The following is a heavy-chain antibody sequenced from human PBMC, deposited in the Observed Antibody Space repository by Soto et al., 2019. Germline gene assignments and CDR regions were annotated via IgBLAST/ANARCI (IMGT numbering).Heavy chain of an antibody. V-gene: IGHV1-69*01. D-gene: IGHD3-22*01. CDR2: IIPIFGTA. J-gene: IGHJ4*02. Sequence: QVQLVQSGAEVQKPGSSVKVSCKASGGTFSSYAISWVRQAPGQGLEWMGGIIPIFGTANYAQKFQGRVTITADESTSTAYMELSSLRSEDTAVYYCARDREYYDSSGYYLFDYWGQGTLVTVSS. CDR3: ARDREYYDSSGYYLFDY. CDR1: GGTFSSYA.